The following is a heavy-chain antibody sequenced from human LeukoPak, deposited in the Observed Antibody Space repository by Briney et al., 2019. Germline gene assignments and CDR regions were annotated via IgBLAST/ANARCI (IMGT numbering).Heavy chain of an antibody. J-gene: IGHJ6*02. Sequence: GGSLRLSCAVSGFTVSSDYMSWVRQAPGKGLEWVSTIYSGGSTYYADSVKGRFTVSRDNSKNTLYLQMNSLRAEDTAVYYCARDPGLPNGMDVWGQGPTVTVSS. V-gene: IGHV3-66*01. CDR1: GFTVSSDY. CDR2: IYSGGST. CDR3: ARDPGLPNGMDV.